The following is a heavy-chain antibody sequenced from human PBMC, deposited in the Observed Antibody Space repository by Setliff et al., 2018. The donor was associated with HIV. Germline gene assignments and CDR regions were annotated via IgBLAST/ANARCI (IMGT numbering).Heavy chain of an antibody. D-gene: IGHD3-9*01. CDR2: IYYSGTT. CDR1: GGSISNSAYY. J-gene: IGHJ4*02. Sequence: SETLSLTCTVSGGSISNSAYYWGWIRQPPGKGLEWIGGIYYSGTTYYNPSLKSRVTISVDTSKNQFSLKLSSVTAADTAVYYCASLRYDILTSSPGYFDYWGQGTLVTVSS. V-gene: IGHV4-39*07. CDR3: ASLRYDILTSSPGYFDY.